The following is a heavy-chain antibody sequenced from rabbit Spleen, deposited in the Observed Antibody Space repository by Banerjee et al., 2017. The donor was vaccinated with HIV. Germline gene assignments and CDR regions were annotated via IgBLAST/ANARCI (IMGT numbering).Heavy chain of an antibody. D-gene: IGHD1-1*01. CDR3: ARDLVAVIGWNFNL. Sequence: QEQLVESGGDLVKPGASLTLTCTASGVSLNDKDVMCWVRQAPGKGLEWIACINIVTGKSVYASWAKGRFTMSRTSSTTVTLQMTSLTAADTATYFCARDLVAVIGWNFNLWGQGTLVTVS. J-gene: IGHJ4*01. CDR1: GVSLNDKDV. CDR2: INIVTGKS. V-gene: IGHV1S45*01.